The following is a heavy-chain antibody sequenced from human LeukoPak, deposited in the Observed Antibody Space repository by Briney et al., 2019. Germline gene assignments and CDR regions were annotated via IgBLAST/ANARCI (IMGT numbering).Heavy chain of an antibody. J-gene: IGHJ5*02. Sequence: SETLSLTCTVSGGSISSGGYYWSWIRQHPGKGLEWIGYIYYSGSTYYNPSLKSRVTISVDTSKNQFSLKLSSVTAADTAVYYCARGRLYDFWSGYSNIANWFDPWGQGTLVTVSS. CDR1: GGSISSGGYY. CDR2: IYYSGST. CDR3: ARGRLYDFWSGYSNIANWFDP. V-gene: IGHV4-31*03. D-gene: IGHD3-3*01.